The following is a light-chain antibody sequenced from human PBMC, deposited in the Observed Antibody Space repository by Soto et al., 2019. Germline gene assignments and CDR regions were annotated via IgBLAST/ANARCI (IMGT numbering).Light chain of an antibody. CDR2: GVN. CDR3: CSYTTSYFYV. Sequence: QSVLTQPASVSGSPGQSITISCTGSGRDIGAYDYVSWYQQHPGKAPKLLIYGVNNRPSGVSYRFSASKSAFTASLTISGPQAEDEAHYYCCSYTTSYFYVFGPGTKVTVL. J-gene: IGLJ1*01. V-gene: IGLV2-14*01. CDR1: GRDIGAYDY.